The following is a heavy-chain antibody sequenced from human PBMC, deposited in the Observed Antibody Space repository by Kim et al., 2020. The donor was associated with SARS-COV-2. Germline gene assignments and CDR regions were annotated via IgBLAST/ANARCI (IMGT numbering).Heavy chain of an antibody. CDR3: ARADYYDSGSYFPLFDY. D-gene: IGHD3-10*01. CDR2: INAGNGNT. CDR1: GYTFTSYA. V-gene: IGHV1-3*01. Sequence: ASVKVSCKASGYTFTSYAMHWVRQAPGQRLEWMGWINAGNGNTKYSQKFQGRVTITRDTSASTAYMELSSLRSEDTAVYYCARADYYDSGSYFPLFDYWGQEPWSPSPQ. J-gene: IGHJ4*01.